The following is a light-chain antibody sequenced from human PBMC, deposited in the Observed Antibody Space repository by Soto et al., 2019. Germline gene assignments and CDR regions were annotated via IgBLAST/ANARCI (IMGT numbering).Light chain of an antibody. CDR2: EVN. Sequence: QSALTQPASVSGSPGQSITISCTGPSSDVGSYNLVSWYQQYPGKAPKLIIFEVNNRPSGISFRFSGSKSGNTASLTISGLQAGDEADYYCSSFTGTTSLGVFGGGTKLTVL. J-gene: IGLJ3*02. CDR3: SSFTGTTSLGV. V-gene: IGLV2-14*02. CDR1: SSDVGSYNL.